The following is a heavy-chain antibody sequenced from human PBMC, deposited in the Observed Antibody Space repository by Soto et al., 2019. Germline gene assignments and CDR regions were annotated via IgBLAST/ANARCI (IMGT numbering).Heavy chain of an antibody. D-gene: IGHD2-2*01. Sequence: SVKVSCKASGGTFSSYAISWVRQAPGQGLEWMGGIIPIFGTANYAQKFQGRVTITADESTSTAYMELSSLRSEDTAVYYCARGEVYFSSTSFYQDYYYCYGMDVWG. V-gene: IGHV1-69*13. CDR1: GGTFSSYA. J-gene: IGHJ6*02. CDR3: ARGEVYFSSTSFYQDYYYCYGMDV. CDR2: IIPIFGTA.